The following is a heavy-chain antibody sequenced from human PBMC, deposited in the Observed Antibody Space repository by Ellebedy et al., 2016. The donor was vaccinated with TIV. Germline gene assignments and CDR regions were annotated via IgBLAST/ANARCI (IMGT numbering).Heavy chain of an antibody. CDR1: GFIVSENY. J-gene: IGHJ4*02. CDR2: INSDGSST. V-gene: IGHV3-74*01. CDR3: ARSRDGYNFIGDY. Sequence: GESLKISCAASGFIVSENYMSWVRQAPGKGLVWVSRINSDGSSTSYADSVKGRFTISRDNAKNTLYLQMNSLRAEDTAVYYCARSRDGYNFIGDYWGQGTLVTVSS. D-gene: IGHD5-24*01.